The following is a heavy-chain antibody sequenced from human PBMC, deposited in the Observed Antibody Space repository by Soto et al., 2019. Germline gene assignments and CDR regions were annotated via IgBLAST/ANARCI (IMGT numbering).Heavy chain of an antibody. Sequence: PSETLSLTCTVSGGSISSYYWSWIRQPPGKGLEWIGYIYYSGSTNYNPSLKSRVTISVDTSKNQFSLKLSSVTAADTAVYYCARRRHDYGDYYYYYMDVWGKGTTVTVSS. CDR3: ARRRHDYGDYYYYYMDV. CDR2: IYYSGST. D-gene: IGHD4-17*01. V-gene: IGHV4-59*08. CDR1: GGSISSYY. J-gene: IGHJ6*03.